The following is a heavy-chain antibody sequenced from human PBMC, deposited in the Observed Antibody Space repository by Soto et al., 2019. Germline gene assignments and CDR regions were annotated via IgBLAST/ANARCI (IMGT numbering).Heavy chain of an antibody. CDR2: ISYDGSNK. V-gene: IGHV3-30*18. J-gene: IGHJ6*02. CDR3: AKDSALYYDFWSGYVSYYYGMDV. Sequence: TGGSLRLSCAASGFTFSSYGMHWVRQAPGKGLEWVAVISYDGSNKYYADSVKGRFTISRDNSKNTLYLQMNSLRAEDTAVYYCAKDSALYYDFWSGYVSYYYGMDVWGQGTTVTVSS. CDR1: GFTFSSYG. D-gene: IGHD3-3*01.